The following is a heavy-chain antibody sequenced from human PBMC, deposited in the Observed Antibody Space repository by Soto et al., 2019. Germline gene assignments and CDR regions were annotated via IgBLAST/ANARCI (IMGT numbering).Heavy chain of an antibody. V-gene: IGHV4-59*11. CDR1: GGSISGHY. CDR2: ISYSGST. Sequence: SETLSLTCTVSGGSISGHYWSWIRQPPGKGLQYIGYISYSGSTNYNPSLKSRVAISVDTSNNQFSLRLSSVTAADTAVYYCARDVGLQHDTGYYDFWSGKNNWFDPWGQGILVTVSS. D-gene: IGHD3-3*01. CDR3: ARDVGLQHDTGYYDFWSGKNNWFDP. J-gene: IGHJ5*02.